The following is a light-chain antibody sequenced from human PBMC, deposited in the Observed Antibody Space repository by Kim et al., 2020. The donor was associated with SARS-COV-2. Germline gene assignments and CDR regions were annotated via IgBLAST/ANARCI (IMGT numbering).Light chain of an antibody. J-gene: IGLJ1*01. CDR2: DVS. Sequence: QSALTQPASVSGSPGQSITISCTGTSSDIGGYKYVSWYQQHPGKAPKLMIYDVSKRPSWVANRFSGSKSGNTASLTISGLQAGDEADYYCSSYTSSSTYYVFGTGTKVTVL. V-gene: IGLV2-14*01. CDR1: SSDIGGYKY. CDR3: SSYTSSSTYYV.